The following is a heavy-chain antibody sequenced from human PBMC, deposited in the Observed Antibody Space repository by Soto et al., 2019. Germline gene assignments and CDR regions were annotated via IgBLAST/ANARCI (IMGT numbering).Heavy chain of an antibody. V-gene: IGHV5-10-1*01. D-gene: IGHD6-13*01. CDR3: ARPVAAGDDAFDI. J-gene: IGHJ3*02. CDR2: IDPSDSYT. CDR1: GYSFTSYW. Sequence: GESLKICCKGSGYSFTSYWISWVRQMPGKGLEWMGRIDPSDSYTNYSPSFQGHVTISADKSISTAYLQWSSLKASDTAMYYCARPVAAGDDAFDIWGQGTMVTVSS.